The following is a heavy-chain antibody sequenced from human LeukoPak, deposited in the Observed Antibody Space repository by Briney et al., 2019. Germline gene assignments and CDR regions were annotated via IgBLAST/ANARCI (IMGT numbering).Heavy chain of an antibody. CDR1: GGSFSGYY. CDR3: ARGYGVYYGSGSYYRDYYYGMDV. Sequence: SETLSLTCAVYGGSFSGYYWSWIRQPPGKGLEWIGEINHSGSTNYNPSLKSRVTISVDTSKNQSSLKLSSVTAADTAVYYCARGYGVYYGSGSYYRDYYYGMDVWGKGTTVTVSS. CDR2: INHSGST. J-gene: IGHJ6*04. D-gene: IGHD3-10*01. V-gene: IGHV4-34*01.